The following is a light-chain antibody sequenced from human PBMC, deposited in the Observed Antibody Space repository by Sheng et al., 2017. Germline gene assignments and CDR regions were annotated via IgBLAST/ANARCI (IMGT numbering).Light chain of an antibody. CDR1: SSNIGSNT. CDR2: SNN. Sequence: QSVLTQPPSASGTPGQRVTISCSGSSSNIGSNTVNWYQQLPGAAPRXLIYSNNRRPSGVPDRFSGSKSGISASLAISGLQSEDEADYYCAAWDDSLSTFYVFGTGTKITVL. J-gene: IGLJ1*01. CDR3: AAWDDSLSTFYV. V-gene: IGLV1-44*01.